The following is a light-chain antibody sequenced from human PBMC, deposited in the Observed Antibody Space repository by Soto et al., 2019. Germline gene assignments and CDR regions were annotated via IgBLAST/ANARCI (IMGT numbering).Light chain of an antibody. V-gene: IGLV2-14*01. J-gene: IGLJ1*01. Sequence: QSALTQPASVSGSPGQSITISCTGTSSDVGGYNYVSWYQQHPGKAPKLMIYEVSNRPSGVSNRFSGSKSGNTASLTTSGLQAEDEADYYCCSYAGSSTFVFGTGTKVTVL. CDR1: SSDVGGYNY. CDR3: CSYAGSSTFV. CDR2: EVS.